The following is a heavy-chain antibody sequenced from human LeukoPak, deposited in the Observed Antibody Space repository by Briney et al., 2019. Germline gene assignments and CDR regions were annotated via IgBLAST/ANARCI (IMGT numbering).Heavy chain of an antibody. D-gene: IGHD1-26*01. Sequence: GASVKVSCKTSKYTFTVYYIHLVRQAPGQGLEWMGWINPNSGETNYAQKFQGRVTMTTDTSTSTAYMELRSVRSDDTAVYYCAREWELLLDYWGQGTLVTVSS. CDR3: AREWELLLDY. J-gene: IGHJ4*02. CDR1: KYTFTVYY. CDR2: INPNSGET. V-gene: IGHV1-2*02.